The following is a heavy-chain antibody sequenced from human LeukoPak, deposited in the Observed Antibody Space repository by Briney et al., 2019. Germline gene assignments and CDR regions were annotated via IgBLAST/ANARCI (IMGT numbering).Heavy chain of an antibody. J-gene: IGHJ6*02. CDR3: ARGLIDESSGWSYYYYYGMDV. Sequence: ASVKVSCKASGYTFTSYDINWVRQAPGQGLEWMGWMNPNSGNTGYAQKFQGRVTMTRNTSISTAYMELSSLRSEDTAVYYCARGLIDESSGWSYYYYYGMDVWGQGTTVTVSS. V-gene: IGHV1-8*01. CDR2: MNPNSGNT. CDR1: GYTFTSYD. D-gene: IGHD6-19*01.